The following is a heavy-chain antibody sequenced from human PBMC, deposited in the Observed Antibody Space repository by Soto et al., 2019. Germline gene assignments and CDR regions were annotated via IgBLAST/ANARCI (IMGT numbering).Heavy chain of an antibody. CDR3: ARGYDYRDLSQALGFYFDY. Sequence: PETLYHSYTVSGGSISSYYWSWIRQPPGKGLEWIGYIYYSGSTNYNPSLKSRVTISVDTSKNQISLKLSSVTAAHTAVYYCARGYDYRDLSQALGFYFDYWGQGTLVTVSS. J-gene: IGHJ4*02. CDR1: GGSISSYY. V-gene: IGHV4-59*08. D-gene: IGHD4-17*01. CDR2: IYYSGST.